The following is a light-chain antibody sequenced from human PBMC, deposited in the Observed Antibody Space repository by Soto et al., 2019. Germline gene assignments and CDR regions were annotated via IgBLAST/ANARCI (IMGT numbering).Light chain of an antibody. V-gene: IGKV3-20*01. CDR1: VSVSSNY. Sequence: EIVLTQSPGTLSLSPGERATLSCRASVSVSSNYLVWYQQKPGQAPRLLIYGASSRATGIPDRFSGSGSGTDFTLTISRLEPEDFAVYYCHQYGGSPVYPFGQGTKLEI. J-gene: IGKJ2*01. CDR2: GAS. CDR3: HQYGGSPVYP.